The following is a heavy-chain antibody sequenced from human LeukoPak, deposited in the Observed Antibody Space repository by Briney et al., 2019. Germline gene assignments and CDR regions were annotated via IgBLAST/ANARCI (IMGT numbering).Heavy chain of an antibody. CDR1: GYTFTSYD. CDR2: MNPNSGNT. Sequence: ASVKVSCKASGYTFTSYDVNWVRQATGQGLEWMGWMNPNSGNTGLAQKFQGRGTLTRDTSLSTAYMELSNLRSDDTAVYYCARDEVVAAPNYFGMVVWGQGTTVSVSS. D-gene: IGHD2-15*01. CDR3: ARDEVVAAPNYFGMVV. J-gene: IGHJ6*02. V-gene: IGHV1-8*01.